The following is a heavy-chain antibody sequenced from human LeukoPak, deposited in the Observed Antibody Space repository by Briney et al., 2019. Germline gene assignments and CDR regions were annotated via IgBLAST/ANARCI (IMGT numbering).Heavy chain of an antibody. CDR1: GFTFSSYW. V-gene: IGHV3-7*01. Sequence: PGGSLRLSCAASGFTFSSYWMSWVRQAPGKGLEWVANIKQDGSEKYYVYSVKGRFTISRDNAKNSLYLQMNSLRAEDTAVYYCARDVGYCSGGSCSFFDYWGQGTLVTVSS. CDR2: IKQDGSEK. D-gene: IGHD2-15*01. J-gene: IGHJ4*02. CDR3: ARDVGYCSGGSCSFFDY.